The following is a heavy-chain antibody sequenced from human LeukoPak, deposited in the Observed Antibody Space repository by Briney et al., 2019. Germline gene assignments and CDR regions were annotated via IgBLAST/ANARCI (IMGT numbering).Heavy chain of an antibody. CDR2: MNPNSGNT. CDR3: ARQKSRRITIFGVVINHWFDP. D-gene: IGHD3-3*01. CDR1: GYTFTSYD. V-gene: IGHV1-8*03. Sequence: GASVKVSCKASGYTFTSYDINWVRQATGQGLEWMGWMNPNSGNTGYARKFQGRVTITRNTSISTAYMELSSLRSEDTAVYYCARQKSRRITIFGVVINHWFDPWGQGTLVTVSS. J-gene: IGHJ5*02.